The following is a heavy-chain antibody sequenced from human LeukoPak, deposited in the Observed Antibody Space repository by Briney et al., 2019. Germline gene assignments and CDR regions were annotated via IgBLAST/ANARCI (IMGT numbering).Heavy chain of an antibody. Sequence: PSETLSLTCTVSGGSINSYYWTWIRQAPGKGLEWIAYVYYSGSTNYNPSLKSRVTISVDTSKKQISLRLTSVTAADTAVYYCARLNYFDSSGYDQPSYDYNYYYIDVWGQGTLVTVSS. D-gene: IGHD3-22*01. CDR1: GGSINSYY. CDR3: ARLNYFDSSGYDQPSYDYNYYYIDV. CDR2: VYYSGST. V-gene: IGHV4-59*01. J-gene: IGHJ6*03.